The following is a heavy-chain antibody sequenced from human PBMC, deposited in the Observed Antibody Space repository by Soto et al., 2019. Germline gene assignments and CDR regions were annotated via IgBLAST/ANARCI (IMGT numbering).Heavy chain of an antibody. J-gene: IGHJ4*02. CDR2: IYPYDSDT. Sequence: PGESLKISCQGSGYTYTDYWIGWVRQMPGKGLEYMGIIYPYDSDTRYSPSFQGLVTISADKSINTAYLQWGSLEASDTAVYYCARLDAAPNYWGQGTLVTGLL. CDR1: GYTYTDYW. CDR3: ARLDAAPNY. V-gene: IGHV5-51*01. D-gene: IGHD3-9*01.